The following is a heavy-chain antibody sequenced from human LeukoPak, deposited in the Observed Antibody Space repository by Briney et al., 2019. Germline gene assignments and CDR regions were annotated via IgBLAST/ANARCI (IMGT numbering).Heavy chain of an antibody. CDR3: ARAPLSGTYYTDAFDI. V-gene: IGHV4-39*07. CDR1: GGSISSSSYY. J-gene: IGHJ3*02. CDR2: IDHSGST. Sequence: SETLSLTCTVSGGSISSSSYYWGWIRQPPGKGLEWIGEIDHSGSTDYNPSLKSRVTISPYKSKDQFSLTLISVTAADTAVYFCARAPLSGTYYTDAFDIWGQGTMVTVSS. D-gene: IGHD1-26*01.